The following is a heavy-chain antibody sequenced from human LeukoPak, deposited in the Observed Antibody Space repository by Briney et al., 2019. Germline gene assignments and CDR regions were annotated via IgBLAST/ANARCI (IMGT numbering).Heavy chain of an antibody. V-gene: IGHV3-48*02. CDR3: ARRGTYSSGWYFDY. Sequence: AGGSLRLSCSASGFTFSRYAMHWVRQAPGKGLEWVSYISSSSSTIYYADSVKGRFTISRDNAKNSLYLQMNSLRDEDTAVYYCARRGTYSSGWYFDYWGQGTLVTVSS. CDR1: GFTFSRYA. D-gene: IGHD6-19*01. J-gene: IGHJ4*02. CDR2: ISSSSSTI.